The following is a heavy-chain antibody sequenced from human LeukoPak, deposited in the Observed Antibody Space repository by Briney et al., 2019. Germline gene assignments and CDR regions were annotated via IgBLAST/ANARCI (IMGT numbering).Heavy chain of an antibody. CDR2: INPNSGGT. Sequence: ASVKVSCKASGYTFTGYYMHWVRQAPGQGLEWMGWINPNSGGTNYAQKFQGRVTMTRDTSISTAYMELSRLRSDDTAVYYCARVPHCSGGSCYCLDYWGQGTLVTVSS. D-gene: IGHD2-15*01. CDR1: GYTFTGYY. J-gene: IGHJ4*02. V-gene: IGHV1-2*02. CDR3: ARVPHCSGGSCYCLDY.